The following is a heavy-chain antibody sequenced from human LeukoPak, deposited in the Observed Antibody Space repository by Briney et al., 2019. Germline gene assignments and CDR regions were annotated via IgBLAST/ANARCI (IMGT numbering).Heavy chain of an antibody. D-gene: IGHD2-15*01. V-gene: IGHV4-4*07. J-gene: IGHJ3*02. CDR1: GGSISSYY. CDR3: AREAWWRAFDT. Sequence: SETLSLTCTVSGGSISSYYWSWIRQRAGKGLEWIGRIYTSGSTDYNPSLKSRVTMSVDTSKNQFSLKLSSVTAADTAVYYCAREAWWRAFDTWGQGTMVTVSS. CDR2: IYTSGST.